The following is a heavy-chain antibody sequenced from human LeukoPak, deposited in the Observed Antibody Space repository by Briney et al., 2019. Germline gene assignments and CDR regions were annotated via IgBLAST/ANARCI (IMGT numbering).Heavy chain of an antibody. V-gene: IGHV4-61*02. CDR1: GGSISSGSYY. CDR2: IDTSGST. D-gene: IGHD2-2*01. CDR3: ASQLHCSSTSCYSGYSYGFAFDI. Sequence: SQTLSLTCTVSGGSISSGSYYWSWVRQPAGKGLEWIGRIDTSGSTNYNPSLKSRVTISVDTSKNQFSLKLSSVTAADTAVYYCASQLHCSSTSCYSGYSYGFAFDIWGQGTMVTVSS. J-gene: IGHJ3*02.